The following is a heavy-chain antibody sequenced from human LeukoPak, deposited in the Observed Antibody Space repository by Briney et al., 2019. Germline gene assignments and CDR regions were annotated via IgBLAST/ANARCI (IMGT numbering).Heavy chain of an antibody. CDR1: GFIFSSYT. CDR2: IGYDGSNK. Sequence: TGGSLRLSCAGSGFIFSSYTINWARQAPGKGLEWVAVIGYDGSNKYYADSVKGRFTISRDNSKNTLYLQMNSLRTEDTAVYFCAKEIYYDSSAFFDYWGQGTLVTVSS. V-gene: IGHV3-30*18. CDR3: AKEIYYDSSAFFDY. J-gene: IGHJ4*02. D-gene: IGHD3-22*01.